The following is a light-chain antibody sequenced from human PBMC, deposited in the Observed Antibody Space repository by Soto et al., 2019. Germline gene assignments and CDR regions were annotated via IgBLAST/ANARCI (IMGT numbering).Light chain of an antibody. CDR1: SSDVGGYNY. J-gene: IGLJ1*01. Sequence: QSALTQPRSVSGSPGQSVTISCTGTSSDVGGYNYVSWYQQHPGKAPKLMIYDVSKRPSGVPDRFSGSKSGNTASLTISGLQDDDEADYYCCSYAGSYSYVFGTGTKVTV. CDR2: DVS. CDR3: CSYAGSYSYV. V-gene: IGLV2-11*01.